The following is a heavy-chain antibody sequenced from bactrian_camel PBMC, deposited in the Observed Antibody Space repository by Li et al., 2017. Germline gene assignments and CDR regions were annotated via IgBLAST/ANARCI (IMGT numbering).Heavy chain of an antibody. CDR1: GNLYNLNR. D-gene: IGHD6*01. CDR2: IYTFHRTT. CDR3: RPMSVRCLVIVSLTT. V-gene: IGHV3S54*01. J-gene: IGHJ4*01. Sequence: HVQLVESGGGSVQPGGSLRLSCAASGNLYNLNRLGWFRQAPGMEREQVAAFIYTFHRTTRYADSVKGRFTISRDDAKNTMYLQMNNLQPEDTPCTTVRPMSVRCLVIVSLTTGARGPRSPSP.